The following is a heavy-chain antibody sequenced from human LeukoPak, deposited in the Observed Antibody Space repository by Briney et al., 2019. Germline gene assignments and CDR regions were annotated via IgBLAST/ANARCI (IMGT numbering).Heavy chain of an antibody. CDR2: ISGSGGST. CDR3: AKDEYSSSWNRKYFQE. CDR1: GFTFSDYM. Sequence: PGGSLRLSCAVSGFTFSDYMMTWVRQAPGKGLEWVSGISGSGGSTYYADSVKGRFTISRDNSKNTLYLQMNSLRAEDTAVYYCAKDEYSSSWNRKYFQEWGQGTLVTVSS. V-gene: IGHV3-23*01. D-gene: IGHD6-13*01. J-gene: IGHJ1*01.